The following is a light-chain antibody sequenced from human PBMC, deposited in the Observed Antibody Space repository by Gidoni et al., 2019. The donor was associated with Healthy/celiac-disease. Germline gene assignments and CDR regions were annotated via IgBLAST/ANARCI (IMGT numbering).Light chain of an antibody. CDR2: GAS. CDR1: QSVSSN. CDR3: QQYNNWLGT. Sequence: IVMTQSPATLSVSPGERATLSCRASQSVSSNLAWYQQKPGQAPRLLIYGASTRATGIPARFSGSGSGTEFTLTISSLQSEDFAVYYCQQYNNWLGTFGPXTKVDIK. V-gene: IGKV3-15*01. J-gene: IGKJ3*01.